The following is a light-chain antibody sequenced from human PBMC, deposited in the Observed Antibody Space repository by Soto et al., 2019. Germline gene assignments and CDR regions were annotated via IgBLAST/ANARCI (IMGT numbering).Light chain of an antibody. CDR3: SSYTSSSTLV. J-gene: IGLJ2*01. Sequence: QSALTQPASVSGSPGQSITISCTGTSSDVGGYISVSWYQQHPGKAPKLMIYDVSNRPSGVSNRFSGSKSGNTASLTISGLQADDEADYYCSSYTSSSTLVFGGGTKVTVL. V-gene: IGLV2-14*01. CDR1: SSDVGGYIS. CDR2: DVS.